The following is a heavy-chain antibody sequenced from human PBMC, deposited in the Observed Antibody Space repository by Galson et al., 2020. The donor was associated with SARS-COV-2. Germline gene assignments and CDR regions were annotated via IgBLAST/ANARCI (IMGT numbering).Heavy chain of an antibody. CDR2: INHSGST. Sequence: SQTLSLTCAVYGGSFSGYYWSWIRQPPGKGLEWIGEINHSGSTNYNPSLKSRVTISVDTSKNQFSLKLSSVTAADTAVYYCAKKFDDYGDYKGDYNWFDPWGQGTLVTVSS. J-gene: IGHJ5*02. V-gene: IGHV4-34*01. CDR1: GGSFSGYY. D-gene: IGHD4-17*01. CDR3: AKKFDDYGDYKGDYNWFDP.